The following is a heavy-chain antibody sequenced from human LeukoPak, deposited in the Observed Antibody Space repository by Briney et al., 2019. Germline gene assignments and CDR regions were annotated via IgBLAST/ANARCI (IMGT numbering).Heavy chain of an antibody. V-gene: IGHV1-69*05. CDR1: GGTFSSSA. D-gene: IGHD3-22*01. CDR2: IIPIFGTA. CDR3: AGGPLPYDSSGYYILNWFDP. Sequence: SVKVSCKASGGTFSSSAISWVRQAPGQGLEWMGRIIPIFGTANYAQKFQGRVTITTDESTSTAYMELSSLRSEDTAVYYCAGGPLPYDSSGYYILNWFDPWGQGTLVTVSS. J-gene: IGHJ5*02.